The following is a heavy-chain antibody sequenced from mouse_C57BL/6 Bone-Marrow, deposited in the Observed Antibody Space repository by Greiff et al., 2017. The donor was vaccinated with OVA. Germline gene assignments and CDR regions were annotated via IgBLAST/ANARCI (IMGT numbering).Heavy chain of an antibody. D-gene: IGHD1-1*01. CDR3: ARSNYEAY. J-gene: IGHJ3*01. CDR2: IYPYNGGT. V-gene: IGHV1-19*01. Sequence: EVQLVESGPVLVKPGASVKMSCKASGYTFTDYYMNWVKQSHGKSLEWIGVIYPYNGGTSYNQKFKGKATLTVDKSSSTAYMELNSLTSEDSAVYYCARSNYEAYWGQGTLVTVSA. CDR1: GYTFTDYY.